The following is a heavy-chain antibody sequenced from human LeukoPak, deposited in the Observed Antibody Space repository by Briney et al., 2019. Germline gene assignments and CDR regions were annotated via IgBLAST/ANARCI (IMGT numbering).Heavy chain of an antibody. CDR2: ISGSDGST. J-gene: IGHJ6*02. CDR3: ARAVVDYDSSDAMDV. D-gene: IGHD3-22*01. V-gene: IGHV3-23*01. Sequence: GGSLRLSCAASGFTFSSYAMSWVRHAPGKGLEWVSAISGSDGSTYSADSVKGRFTISRDNSKNTLYLQMNSLRAEDTAVYYCARAVVDYDSSDAMDVWGQGTTVTVSS. CDR1: GFTFSSYA.